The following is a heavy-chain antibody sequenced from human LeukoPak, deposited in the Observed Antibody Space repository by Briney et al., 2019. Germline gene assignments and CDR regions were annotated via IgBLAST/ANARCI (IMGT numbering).Heavy chain of an antibody. D-gene: IGHD2-21*02. V-gene: IGHV3-21*01. Sequence: PGGSLRLSCAASGFSFSSYTMNWVRQARGKGLEWVSSIISSISYIYYADSVKGRFTISRDNAKNSLYLQMNSLRAEDTAVYYCARKGGGDVNAFDIWGQGTMVTVSS. CDR2: IISSISYI. CDR1: GFSFSSYT. CDR3: ARKGGGDVNAFDI. J-gene: IGHJ3*02.